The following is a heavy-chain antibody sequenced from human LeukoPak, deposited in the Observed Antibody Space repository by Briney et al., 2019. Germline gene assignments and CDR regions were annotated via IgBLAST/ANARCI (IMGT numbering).Heavy chain of an antibody. D-gene: IGHD3-22*01. CDR1: GGSFSGYY. J-gene: IGHJ5*02. CDR2: INHSGST. CDR3: ARRPMYYYDSSGYYARWFDP. V-gene: IGHV4-34*01. Sequence: PSETLSLTCAVYGGSFSGYYWSWIRQPPGKGLEWIGEINHSGSTNYNPSLKSRVTISVDTSKNQFSLKLSSVTAADTAVYYCARRPMYYYDSSGYYARWFDPWGQGTLVTVSS.